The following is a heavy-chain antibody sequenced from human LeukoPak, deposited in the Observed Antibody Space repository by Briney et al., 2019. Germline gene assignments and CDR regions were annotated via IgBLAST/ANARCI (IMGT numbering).Heavy chain of an antibody. D-gene: IGHD3-16*02. V-gene: IGHV4-38-2*01. Sequence: PSETLSLTCAVSGYSISSGYYWDWIRQPPGKGLEWIGRIYHSGNTYHNASLKSRVTISVDTSKNQLSLKLSSVTAADTAVYYCARLAVWGSYRYDYWGQGTLVTVSS. CDR3: ARLAVWGSYRYDY. CDR1: GYSISSGYY. CDR2: IYHSGNT. J-gene: IGHJ4*02.